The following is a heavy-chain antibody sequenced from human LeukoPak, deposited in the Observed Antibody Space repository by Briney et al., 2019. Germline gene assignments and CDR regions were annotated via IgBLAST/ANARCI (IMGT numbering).Heavy chain of an antibody. V-gene: IGHV3-74*03. CDR3: ARDLSWGASDY. Sequence: PGGSLRLSCEASGLTFSNSWMHWVRQAPGKGLVWVSRIKGDGTDITYGDSVKGRFTISRDNAKNTLFLQMNSLRAEDTAVYYCARDLSWGASDYWGQGTLVTVSS. J-gene: IGHJ4*02. CDR2: IKGDGTDI. D-gene: IGHD3-16*01. CDR1: GLTFSNSW.